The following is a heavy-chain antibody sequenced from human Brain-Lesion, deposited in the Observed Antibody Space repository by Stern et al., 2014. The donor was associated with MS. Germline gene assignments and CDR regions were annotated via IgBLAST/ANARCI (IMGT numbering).Heavy chain of an antibody. D-gene: IGHD3-3*01. CDR1: GYMFTGYY. CDR3: ARDQRGITIFGVVTDYYYLGMDV. Sequence: VQLVESGAEVKKPGASVKVSCKTSGYMFTGYYIHWVRQAPGQGLEWMAWINPNTGGTKYAQKFQGRVPMSRDTSISTAYVELSSLTSDDTAVYYCARDQRGITIFGVVTDYYYLGMDVWGQGTTVTVSS. CDR2: INPNTGGT. J-gene: IGHJ6*02. V-gene: IGHV1-2*02.